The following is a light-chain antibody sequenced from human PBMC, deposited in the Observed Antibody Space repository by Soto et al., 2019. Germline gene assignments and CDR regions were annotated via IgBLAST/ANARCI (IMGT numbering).Light chain of an antibody. V-gene: IGLV2-8*01. CDR2: EVN. J-gene: IGLJ3*02. Sequence: QSALTQPPSASGSPGQSVTISCTGTSSDVGGYNYVSWYQHHPGKATKVMIYEVNKRPSGVPDRFSGSKSGNTTSLTVSGLQAADDAHYYGKSYVGFNNEVFGGGTQLTVL. CDR1: SSDVGGYNY. CDR3: KSYVGFNNEV.